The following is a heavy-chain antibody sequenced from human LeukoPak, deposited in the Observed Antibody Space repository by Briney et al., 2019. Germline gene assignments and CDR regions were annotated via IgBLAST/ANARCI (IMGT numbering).Heavy chain of an antibody. V-gene: IGHV1-18*01. J-gene: IGHJ4*02. D-gene: IGHD4-11*01. CDR2: ISAYNGNT. CDR3: AREMTTVTSVDY. Sequence: ASVKVSCKASGYTFTSYGISWVRQAPGQGLEWMGWISAYNGNTKYAQKFQGRVTMTRDTSISTAYMALSRLRSDDTAVYYCAREMTTVTSVDYWGQGTLVTVSS. CDR1: GYTFTSYG.